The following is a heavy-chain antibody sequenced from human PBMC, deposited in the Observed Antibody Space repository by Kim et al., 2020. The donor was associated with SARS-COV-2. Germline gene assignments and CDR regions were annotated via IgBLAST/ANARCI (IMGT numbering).Heavy chain of an antibody. CDR3: ARIGYYYDSSGYRTYYYYYMDV. Sequence: GALRLSCAASGFTFSSYDMHWVRQATGKGLEWVSTIGTAGDTYYPGSVKGRFTISRENAKNSLYLQMNSLRAGDTAVYYCARIGYYYDSSGYRTYYYYYMDVWGKGTTVTVSS. CDR1: GFTFSSYD. CDR2: IGTAGDT. V-gene: IGHV3-13*01. D-gene: IGHD3-22*01. J-gene: IGHJ6*03.